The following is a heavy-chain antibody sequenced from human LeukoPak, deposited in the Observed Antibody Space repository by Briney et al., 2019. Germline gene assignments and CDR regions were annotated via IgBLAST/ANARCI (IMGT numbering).Heavy chain of an antibody. CDR3: AKEYYYGSRAFDI. J-gene: IGHJ3*02. V-gene: IGHV3-48*01. Sequence: GGSLRLSCAAPGITFSSYSMNWVRQAPGKGLEWVSYISSSSSTIYYADSVKGRFTISRDISKNTLYLQMNSLSAEDTAVYYCAKEYYYGSRAFDIWGQGTMVTVSS. CDR1: GITFSSYS. CDR2: ISSSSSTI. D-gene: IGHD3-10*01.